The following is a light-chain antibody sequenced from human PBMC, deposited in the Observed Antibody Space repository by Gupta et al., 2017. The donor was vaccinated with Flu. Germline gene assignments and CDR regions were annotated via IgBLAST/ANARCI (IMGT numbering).Light chain of an antibody. V-gene: IGKV1-33*01. Sequence: DIQMTQSPSSLSASVGDRVTITFQASQDISNYLNWYQQKPGKAPKLLIYDASNLETGVPSRFSGSGSATDFTLTISSLQPEDVATYYCQQDDNHPISFGHGTKVDIK. CDR1: QDISNY. J-gene: IGKJ3*01. CDR3: QQDDNHPIS. CDR2: DAS.